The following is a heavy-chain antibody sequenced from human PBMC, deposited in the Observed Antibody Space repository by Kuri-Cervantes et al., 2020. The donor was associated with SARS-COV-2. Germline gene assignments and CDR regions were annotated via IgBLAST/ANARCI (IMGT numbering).Heavy chain of an antibody. D-gene: IGHD2-15*01. V-gene: IGHV3-48*02. J-gene: IGHJ6*02. CDR1: GFTFSSHS. CDR3: ARASGYCSGGSRSPYYYYGMDV. CDR2: ISSSSTI. Sequence: ETLSLTCAASGFTFSSHSMNWVRQAPGKGLEWVSYISSSSTIYYADSVKGRFTISRDNAKNSLYLQMNSLRDEDTAVYYCARASGYCSGGSRSPYYYYGMDVWGQGTTVTVSS.